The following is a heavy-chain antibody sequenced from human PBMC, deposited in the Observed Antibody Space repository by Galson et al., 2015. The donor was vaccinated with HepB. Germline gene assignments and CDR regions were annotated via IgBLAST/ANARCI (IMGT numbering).Heavy chain of an antibody. D-gene: IGHD5-18*01. CDR1: GFAFGRSW. J-gene: IGHJ4*02. V-gene: IGHV3-74*03. Sequence: SLRLSCAASGFAFGRSWMHWVRQAPGKGLVWVSHIITDGSVTTYADSVNGRFTISRDNAKNTLYLQMDSLRAEDTAVYYCAGGLVNGYSAWGQGTLVTVSS. CDR3: AGGLVNGYSA. CDR2: IITDGSVT.